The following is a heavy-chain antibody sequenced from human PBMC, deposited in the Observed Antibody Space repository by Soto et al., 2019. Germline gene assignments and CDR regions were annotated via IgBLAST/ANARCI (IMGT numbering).Heavy chain of an antibody. D-gene: IGHD2-21*02. J-gene: IGHJ6*02. V-gene: IGHV1-69*08. Sequence: QVQLVQSGAEVKKPGSSVKVSCKASGGTFSSYTISWVRQAPGQGLEWMGRIIPILGIANYAQKFQGRVTITADKSTSTAYMELSSLRSEDTAVYYCARDTRRTVVTPHYYYGMDVWGQGTTVTVSS. CDR2: IIPILGIA. CDR1: GGTFSSYT. CDR3: ARDTRRTVVTPHYYYGMDV.